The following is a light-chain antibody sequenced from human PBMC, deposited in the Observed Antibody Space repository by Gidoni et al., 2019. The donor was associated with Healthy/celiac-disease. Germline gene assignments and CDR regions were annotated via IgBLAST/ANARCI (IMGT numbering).Light chain of an antibody. V-gene: IGKV1-39*01. J-gene: IGKJ4*01. CDR1: QSISSY. CDR3: QQSYSTLLLT. Sequence: DIQMTQSPSSLSASVGDRVTITCRASQSISSYLNRYQQKPGNAPTLLIYAASSLQSGVPSRFSGSGSGTDFTLTISSLQPEDFATYYCQQSYSTLLLTFGGGTKVEIK. CDR2: AAS.